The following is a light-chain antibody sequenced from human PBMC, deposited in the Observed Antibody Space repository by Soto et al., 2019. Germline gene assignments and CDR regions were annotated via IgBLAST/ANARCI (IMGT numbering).Light chain of an antibody. CDR3: SSDGGNNNLV. Sequence: QSALTQPPSASGSPGQSVTISCTGTSSDVGGYNYVSWYQQHPGKAPKVMIYEVSKRPSGVPDRFSGSKSGNTASLTVSGLPAEDEADYYCSSDGGNNNLVFGGGTKVTVL. CDR2: EVS. J-gene: IGLJ2*01. CDR1: SSDVGGYNY. V-gene: IGLV2-8*01.